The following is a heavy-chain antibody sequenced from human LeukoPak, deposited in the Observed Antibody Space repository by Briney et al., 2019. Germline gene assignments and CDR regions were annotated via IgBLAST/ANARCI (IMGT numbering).Heavy chain of an antibody. V-gene: IGHV3-23*01. J-gene: IGHJ4*02. D-gene: IGHD5-12*01. CDR2: IIGSVPST. CDR3: AKGAYDYVEVGYFDY. CDR1: GFTFGNYA. Sequence: GGSLRLSCAASGFTFGNYAMSWVRQTPGKGLEWVSHIIGSVPSTFYAESVKGRFTISRDNSKNTLYLQMNSLRADDTAVYYCAKGAYDYVEVGYFDYWGQGVLVTVSS.